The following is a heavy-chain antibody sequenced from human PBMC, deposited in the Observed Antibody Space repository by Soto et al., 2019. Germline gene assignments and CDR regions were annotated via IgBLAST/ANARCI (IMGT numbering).Heavy chain of an antibody. CDR3: ARDLAVASFDY. Sequence: GGSLRLSCAASGFTFSSYGMHWVRQAPGKGLEWVAVIWYDGSNKYCADSVKGRFTISRDNSKNTLYLQMNSLRAEDTAVYYCARDLAVASFDYWGQGTLVTVSS. D-gene: IGHD6-19*01. J-gene: IGHJ4*02. CDR2: IWYDGSNK. CDR1: GFTFSSYG. V-gene: IGHV3-33*01.